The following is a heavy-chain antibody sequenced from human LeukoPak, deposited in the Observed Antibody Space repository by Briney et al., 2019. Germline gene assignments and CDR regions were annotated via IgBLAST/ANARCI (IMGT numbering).Heavy chain of an antibody. Sequence: GGSLRLSCAASGFTFSSYAMSWVRQAPGKGLEWVSAISGSGGSTYYADSVKGRFTISRDNSKNTLYLQMNSLRAEDTAVYYCAKDGITMVRGRSNWFDTWGQGTLVTVSS. J-gene: IGHJ5*02. CDR2: ISGSGGST. CDR3: AKDGITMVRGRSNWFDT. V-gene: IGHV3-23*01. D-gene: IGHD3-10*01. CDR1: GFTFSSYA.